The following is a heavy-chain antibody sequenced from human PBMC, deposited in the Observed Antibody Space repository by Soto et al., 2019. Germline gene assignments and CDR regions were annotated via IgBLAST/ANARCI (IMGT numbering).Heavy chain of an antibody. CDR3: ASSNIAAAGFYYYGMDV. V-gene: IGHV4-30-2*01. CDR2: IYHSGST. Sequence: SETLSLTCAVSGGSISSGGYSWNWIRQPPGKGLEWIGYIYHSGSTYYNPSLKSRVTISVDRSKNQLSLKLSSATAADTAVYYCASSNIAAAGFYYYGMDVWGRGTTVTVSS. D-gene: IGHD6-13*01. CDR1: GGSISSGGYS. J-gene: IGHJ6*02.